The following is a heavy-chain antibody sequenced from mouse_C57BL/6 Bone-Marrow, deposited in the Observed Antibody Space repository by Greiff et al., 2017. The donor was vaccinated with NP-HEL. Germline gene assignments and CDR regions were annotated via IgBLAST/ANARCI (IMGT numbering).Heavy chain of an antibody. Sequence: EVMLVESGGDLVKPGGSLKLSCAASGFTFSSYGMSWVRQTPDKRLEWVATISSGGSYTYYPDSVKGRFTISRDNAKNTLYLQMSSRKSEDTAMYYCASPYDYDVAWFAYWGQGTLVTVSA. D-gene: IGHD2-4*01. CDR1: GFTFSSYG. CDR3: ASPYDYDVAWFAY. V-gene: IGHV5-6*02. J-gene: IGHJ3*01. CDR2: ISSGGSYT.